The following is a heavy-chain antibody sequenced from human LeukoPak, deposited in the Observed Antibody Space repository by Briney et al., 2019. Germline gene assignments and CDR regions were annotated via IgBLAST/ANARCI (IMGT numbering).Heavy chain of an antibody. J-gene: IGHJ4*02. CDR1: GFTVSSNY. V-gene: IGHV3-66*04. CDR3: ARHNTGYSDSSGGYYFDY. D-gene: IGHD6-19*01. CDR2: IYSGGST. Sequence: GGSLRLSCAASGFTVSSNYMSWVRQAPGKGLEWVSVIYSGGSTYYADSVKGRFTISRDNSKNTLYLQMNSLRAEDTAVYCCARHNTGYSDSSGGYYFDYWGQGTLVTVSS.